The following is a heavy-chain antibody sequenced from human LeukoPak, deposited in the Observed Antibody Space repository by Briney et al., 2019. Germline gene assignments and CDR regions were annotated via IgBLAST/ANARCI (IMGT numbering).Heavy chain of an antibody. D-gene: IGHD1-14*01. J-gene: IGHJ4*02. V-gene: IGHV3-7*03. CDR1: GFTFSSSW. CDR3: ARDLYKTTSK. Sequence: TGGSLRLSCAASGFTFSSSWMTWVRQAPGKGLEWVANINQDGGDKYYVDSVKGRFTISRDNAKNSLFLQMNSLRAEDMAVYYCARDLYKTTSKWGQGTLVTVSS. CDR2: INQDGGDK.